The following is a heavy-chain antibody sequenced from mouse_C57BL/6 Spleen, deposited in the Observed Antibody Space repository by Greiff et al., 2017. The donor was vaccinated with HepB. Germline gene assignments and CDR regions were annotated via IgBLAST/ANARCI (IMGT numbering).Heavy chain of an antibody. CDR1: GFNIKDDY. Sequence: EVQLQQSGAELVRPGASVKLSCTASGFNIKDDYMHWVKQRPEQGLEWIGWIDPENGDTEYASKFQGKATITADTSSNTAYLQLSSLTSEDTAVYYCTTWDGYSYAMDYWGQGTSVTVSS. CDR3: TTWDGYSYAMDY. D-gene: IGHD2-3*01. CDR2: IDPENGDT. J-gene: IGHJ4*01. V-gene: IGHV14-4*01.